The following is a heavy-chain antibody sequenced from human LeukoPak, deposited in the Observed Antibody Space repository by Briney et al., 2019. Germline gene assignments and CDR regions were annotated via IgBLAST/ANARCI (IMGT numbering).Heavy chain of an antibody. D-gene: IGHD1-26*01. CDR1: GYTFTSYD. CDR2: MNPNSGNT. V-gene: IGHV1-8*03. CDR3: ARGLWELPPLYYYYYMDV. Sequence: EASVKVSCKASGYTFTSYDINWVRQATGQGLEWMGWMNPNSGNTGYAQKFQGRVTITRNTSISTAYMELSSLRSEDTAVYYCARGLWELPPLYYYYYMDVWGKGTTVTVSS. J-gene: IGHJ6*03.